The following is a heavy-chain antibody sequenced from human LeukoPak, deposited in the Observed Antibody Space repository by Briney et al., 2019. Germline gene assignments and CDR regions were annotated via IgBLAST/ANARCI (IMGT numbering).Heavy chain of an antibody. CDR3: ARETTLVTAHAFDY. D-gene: IGHD2-21*02. Sequence: GASVKVSCKASGGTFSKYAFNWVRQAPGEGLEWMGGILPIFGTTKYAQKFQGRVTITADEATSTAYMELSSLRSEDTAVYYCARETTLVTAHAFDYWGQGTLVTVSS. CDR2: ILPIFGTT. V-gene: IGHV1-69*13. CDR1: GGTFSKYA. J-gene: IGHJ4*02.